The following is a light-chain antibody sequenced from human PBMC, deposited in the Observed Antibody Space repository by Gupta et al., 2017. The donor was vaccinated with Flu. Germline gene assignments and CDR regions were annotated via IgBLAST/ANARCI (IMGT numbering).Light chain of an antibody. CDR1: KLGDSF. CDR2: EDN. V-gene: IGLV3-1*01. CDR3: QAWDSSAAVV. J-gene: IGLJ2*01. Sequence: YELTQPPSLSVSPGQTATIACSGDKLGDSFVSWYQQRPVQSPALVIYEDNLRPSGTPERFSGSNSGSTATLTISGTQAMDEADYYCQAWDSSAAVVFGGGTKLTVL.